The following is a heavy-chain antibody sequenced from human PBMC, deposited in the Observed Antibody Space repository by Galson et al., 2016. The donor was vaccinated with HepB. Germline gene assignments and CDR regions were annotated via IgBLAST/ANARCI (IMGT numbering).Heavy chain of an antibody. CDR3: TKNRDGYESKHGVN. D-gene: IGHD3-22*01. Sequence: SLRLSCAVSGFTFSTYAMSWVRQAPGKGLEWVSSISGSGDKTYYADSVKGRFTISRDNSKNTLYLQMNSMRAEDTAVYYCTKNRDGYESKHGVNWGQGTLVTVSS. CDR1: GFTFSTYA. J-gene: IGHJ4*02. CDR2: ISGSGDKT. V-gene: IGHV3-23*01.